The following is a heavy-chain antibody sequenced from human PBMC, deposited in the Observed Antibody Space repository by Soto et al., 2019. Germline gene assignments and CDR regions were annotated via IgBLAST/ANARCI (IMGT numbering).Heavy chain of an antibody. Sequence: QVQLVESGGGVVQPGRSLRLSCAASGFTFSSEGMHWVRQAPGKGLEWVAVISYDGSNKYYADSVKGRFTISRDNSKNTLYLHMNSLRAEDTAVYYCAKGGELLPYWGQGTLVTVSS. CDR2: ISYDGSNK. D-gene: IGHD1-26*01. CDR3: AKGGELLPY. J-gene: IGHJ4*02. CDR1: GFTFSSEG. V-gene: IGHV3-30*18.